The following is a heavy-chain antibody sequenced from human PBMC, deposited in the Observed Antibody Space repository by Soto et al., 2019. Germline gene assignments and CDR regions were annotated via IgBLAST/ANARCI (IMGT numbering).Heavy chain of an antibody. D-gene: IGHD3-22*01. J-gene: IGHJ5*02. CDR3: ARDEYYDSNNWFGA. CDR2: IYSTGSG. CDR1: GGSVRTYY. Sequence: TLSLTCSVSGGSVRTYYWSWIRQPAGKGLEWIGRIYSTGSGNYNPSLRSRVTMSVDTSSNQISLRLSSVTAADTAVYYCARDEYYDSNNWFGAWGPGTQVTVSS. V-gene: IGHV4-4*07.